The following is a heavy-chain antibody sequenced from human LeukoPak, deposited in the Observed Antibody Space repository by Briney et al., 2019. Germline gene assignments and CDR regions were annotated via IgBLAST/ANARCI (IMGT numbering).Heavy chain of an antibody. V-gene: IGHV1-18*01. Sequence: ASVKVSCKASGYTFTSYGIGWVRQAPGQGLEWMGWISAYNGNTNYAQKLQGRVTMTTDTSTSTAYMELRSLRSDDTAVYYCARDPVSYYYDSSGYDFDYWGQGTLVTVSS. CDR1: GYTFTSYG. CDR2: ISAYNGNT. D-gene: IGHD3-22*01. J-gene: IGHJ4*02. CDR3: ARDPVSYYYDSSGYDFDY.